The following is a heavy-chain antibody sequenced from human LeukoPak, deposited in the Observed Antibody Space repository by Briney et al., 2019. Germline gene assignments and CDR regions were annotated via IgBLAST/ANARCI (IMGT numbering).Heavy chain of an antibody. D-gene: IGHD4-11*01. CDR3: AREAMTTVTTGFDP. CDR2: IYYSRST. V-gene: IGHV4-31*03. J-gene: IGHJ5*02. CDR1: GGSISSGGYY. Sequence: SETLSLTCTVSGGSISSGGYYWSWIRQHPGKGLEWIGYIYYSRSTYYNPSLKSRVTISVDTSKNQFSLKLSSVTAADTAVYYCAREAMTTVTTGFDPWGQGTLVTVSS.